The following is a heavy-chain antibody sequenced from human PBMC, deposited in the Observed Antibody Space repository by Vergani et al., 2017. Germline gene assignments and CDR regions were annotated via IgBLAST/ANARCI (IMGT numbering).Heavy chain of an antibody. J-gene: IGHJ4*02. CDR2: NYHSGST. CDR1: GGSISSGGYS. D-gene: IGHD2-2*01. CDR3: ACNIVVVPAANKYRLDY. V-gene: IGHV4-30-2*01. Sequence: QLQLQESGSGLVKPSQTLSLTCAVSGGSISSGGYSWSWIRQPPGKGLEGIGNNYHSGSTDYNTSLKSRVTISVDRSKNQFSLKLSSVTAADTAVYYCACNIVVVPAANKYRLDYWGQGTLVTVSS.